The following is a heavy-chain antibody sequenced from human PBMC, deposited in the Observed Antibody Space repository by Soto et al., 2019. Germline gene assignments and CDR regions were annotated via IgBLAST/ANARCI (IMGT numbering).Heavy chain of an antibody. D-gene: IGHD6-13*01. V-gene: IGHV1-2*04. CDR1: GYTFTSYY. Sequence: ASVKVSCKASGYTFTSYYMHWVRQAPGQGLEWMGWINPNSGGTNYAQKFQGWVTMTRDTSISTAYMELSRLRSDDTAVYYCARDWGMYSSSWPSYYYYGMDVWGQGTTVTVSS. CDR2: INPNSGGT. CDR3: ARDWGMYSSSWPSYYYYGMDV. J-gene: IGHJ6*02.